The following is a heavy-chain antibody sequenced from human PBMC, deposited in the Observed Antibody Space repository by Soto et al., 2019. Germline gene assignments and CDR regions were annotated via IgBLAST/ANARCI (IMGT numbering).Heavy chain of an antibody. CDR1: GGTFSTYA. CDR3: TSGIQLWLRRINDGYSG. V-gene: IGHV1-69*12. CDR2: IIPMFGTA. J-gene: IGHJ4*02. Sequence: QAQLVQSGAEVKKPESSVKVSCKAPGGTFSTYAISWVRQAPGQGLEWMGGIIPMFGTANYAQRFQDSVTITADESTNTVYMELSSLRSEDTAVYFCTSGIQLWLRRINDGYSGWGQGTLVTVSS. D-gene: IGHD5-18*01.